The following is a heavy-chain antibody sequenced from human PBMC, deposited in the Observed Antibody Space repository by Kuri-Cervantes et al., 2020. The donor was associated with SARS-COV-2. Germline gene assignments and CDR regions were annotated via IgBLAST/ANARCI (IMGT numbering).Heavy chain of an antibody. CDR2: IYYSGST. CDR3: ARDPNANHNNWFDP. V-gene: IGHV4-30-4*02. Sequence: SETLSLTCAVSGYSISSGDYYWSWIRQPPGKGLEWIGYIYYSGSTYYNPSLKSRVTISVDTSKNQFSLKLSSVTAADTAVYYCARDPNANHNNWFDPWGQGTLVTVSS. D-gene: IGHD4/OR15-4a*01. J-gene: IGHJ5*02. CDR1: GYSISSGDYY.